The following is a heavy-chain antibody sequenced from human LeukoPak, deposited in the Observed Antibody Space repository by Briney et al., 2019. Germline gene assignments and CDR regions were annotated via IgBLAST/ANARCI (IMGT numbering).Heavy chain of an antibody. Sequence: SETLSLTCAVYGGSFSGYYWSWIRQPPGKGLEWIGEINHSGSTNYNPSLKSRVTISVDASKNQFSLKLSSVTAADTAVYYCARARPRAILSSWYNWFDPWGQGTLVTVSS. CDR3: ARARPRAILSSWYNWFDP. CDR2: INHSGST. J-gene: IGHJ5*02. D-gene: IGHD6-13*01. CDR1: GGSFSGYY. V-gene: IGHV4-34*01.